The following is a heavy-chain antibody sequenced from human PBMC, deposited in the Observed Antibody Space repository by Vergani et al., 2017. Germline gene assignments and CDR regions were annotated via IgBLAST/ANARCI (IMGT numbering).Heavy chain of an antibody. CDR3: ARTPTSIWFDY. Sequence: QVTLRESGPALVKPTQTLSLTCTFSGVSISTSGMCVSWIRQPPGKALEWLALIVWDDDKYYSTSLKTRVTISKDTSKNQVVLTMSNMDPVDTATYYCARTPTSIWFDYWGQGTLVTVSS. V-gene: IGHV2-70*01. CDR2: IVWDDDK. D-gene: IGHD6-13*01. CDR1: GVSISTSGMC. J-gene: IGHJ4*02.